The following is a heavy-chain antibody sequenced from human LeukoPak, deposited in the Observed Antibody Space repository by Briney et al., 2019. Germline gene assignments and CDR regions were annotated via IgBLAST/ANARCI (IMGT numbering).Heavy chain of an antibody. CDR3: TTTYYYDSSGYSLDY. J-gene: IGHJ4*02. Sequence: GGSLRLSCAASGFTFSNAWMRWVRQAPGKGLEWVGRIKRKSDGGTTDYDAPVKGRFTISRDDSKNTLYLQMNSLKTEDTAVYYCTTTYYYDSSGYSLDYWGQGTLVTVSS. D-gene: IGHD3-22*01. V-gene: IGHV3-15*01. CDR1: GFTFSNAW. CDR2: IKRKSDGGTT.